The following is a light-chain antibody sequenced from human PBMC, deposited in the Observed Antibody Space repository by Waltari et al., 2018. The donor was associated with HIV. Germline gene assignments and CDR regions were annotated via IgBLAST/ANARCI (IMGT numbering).Light chain of an antibody. J-gene: IGLJ2*01. CDR3: QSYDTSNPGGI. Sequence: NYMLTQPHSVSESPGKTVTLSCTRSSGTIASKHVQWYQQRPGRPTTTVSYEVSQRPSGVPDLFSGSIDSSSNSASLTISGLKTEDEADYYCQSYDTSNPGGIFGGGTKLTVL. CDR1: SGTIASKH. CDR2: EVS. V-gene: IGLV6-57*04.